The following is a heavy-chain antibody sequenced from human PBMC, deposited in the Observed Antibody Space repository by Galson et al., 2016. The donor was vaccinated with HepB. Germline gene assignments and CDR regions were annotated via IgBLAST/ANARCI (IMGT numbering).Heavy chain of an antibody. CDR3: ARRGRWHYGLDV. CDR1: GFTFSDNY. CDR2: ISTSGETI. V-gene: IGHV3-11*01. Sequence: YLRLSCAASGFTFSDNYMTWIRQAPGKGLEWTSYISTSGETIYYADSVKGRFTISRDNAKSSLYLHMNGLRVEDTAVYFCARRGRWHYGLDVWCKGTAVTVSS. J-gene: IGHJ6*04. D-gene: IGHD5-24*01.